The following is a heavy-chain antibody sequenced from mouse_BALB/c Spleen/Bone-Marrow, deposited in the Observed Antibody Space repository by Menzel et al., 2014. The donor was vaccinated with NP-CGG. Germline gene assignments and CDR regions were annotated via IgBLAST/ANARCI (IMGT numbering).Heavy chain of an antibody. Sequence: EVKLLESGPGLVKPSQTVSLTCTVTGISITTGNYRWSWIRQFPGNKLEWIGYIYYSGTITYNPSLTSRTTITGDTSKNQFFLEMNSSTAEDTATYYCARYYGNYFDYWGQGTTLTVSS. D-gene: IGHD1-1*02. CDR2: IYYSGTI. CDR3: ARYYGNYFDY. J-gene: IGHJ2*01. V-gene: IGHV3-5*02. CDR1: GISITTGNYR.